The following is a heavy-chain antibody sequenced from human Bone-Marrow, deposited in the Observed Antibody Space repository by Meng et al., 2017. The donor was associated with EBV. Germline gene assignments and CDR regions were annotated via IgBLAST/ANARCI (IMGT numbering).Heavy chain of an antibody. CDR2: IGIAGDT. CDR1: GFTFSSYD. D-gene: IGHD3-10*01. J-gene: IGHJ4*02. V-gene: IGHV3-13*01. CDR3: ARDGGSGSYDY. Sequence: VQLVGTGGGLVQPGGSLRLSCAASGFTFSSYDMHWVRQATGKGLEWVSAIGIAGDTYYPGSVKGRFTISRENAKNSLYLQMNSLRAGDTAVYYCARDGGSGSYDYWGQGTLVTVSS.